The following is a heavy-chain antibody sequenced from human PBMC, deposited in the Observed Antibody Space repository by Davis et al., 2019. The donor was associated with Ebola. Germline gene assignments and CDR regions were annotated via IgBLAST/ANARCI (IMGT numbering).Heavy chain of an antibody. D-gene: IGHD4-11*01. CDR2: IFSNDEK. Sequence: SGPTLVKPTETLTLTCTVSGFSLSNARMGVSWIRQPPGKALEWLAHIFSNDEKSYSTSLKSRLTISKDTSKSQVVLTMTNMDPVDTATYYCARSMTTVSSRGQVYYYYGMDVWGQGTTVTVSS. CDR1: GFSLSNARMG. CDR3: ARSMTTVSSRGQVYYYYGMDV. J-gene: IGHJ6*02. V-gene: IGHV2-26*01.